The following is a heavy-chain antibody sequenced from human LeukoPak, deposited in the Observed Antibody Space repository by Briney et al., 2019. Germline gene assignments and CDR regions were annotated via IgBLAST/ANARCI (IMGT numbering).Heavy chain of an antibody. J-gene: IGHJ5*02. CDR2: IYTSGST. CDR1: GGSISSYY. V-gene: IGHV4-4*07. Sequence: ASETLSLTCTVSGGSISSYYWSWIRQPAGKGLEWIGRIYTSGSTTYNPSLKSRVTMSVDTSKNQFSLKLSSVTAADTAVYYCARGRTAGEGELFDPWGQGTLVTVSS. D-gene: IGHD6-13*01. CDR3: ARGRTAGEGELFDP.